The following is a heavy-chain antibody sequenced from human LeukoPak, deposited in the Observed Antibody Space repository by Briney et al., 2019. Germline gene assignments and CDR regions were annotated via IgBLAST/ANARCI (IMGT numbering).Heavy chain of an antibody. V-gene: IGHV3-23*01. CDR1: GFAFSSFA. D-gene: IGHD6-13*01. CDR2: ISGSGAIT. Sequence: PGGSLRLSCAASGFAFSSFAMSWVRQAPGKGLEWVSTISGSGAITSYADSVKGRFTISRDNSKNTLYLQMNSLRAEDTAVYYCAKDLYSSSWYAFDYWGQGTLVTVSS. J-gene: IGHJ4*02. CDR3: AKDLYSSSWYAFDY.